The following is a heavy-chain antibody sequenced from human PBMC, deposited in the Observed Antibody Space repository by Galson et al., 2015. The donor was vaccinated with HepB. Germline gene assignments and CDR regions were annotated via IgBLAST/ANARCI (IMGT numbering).Heavy chain of an antibody. J-gene: IGHJ3*02. CDR3: ARHHDFWIRDAFDI. CDR1: GYTLTELS. Sequence: SVKVSCKVSGYTLTELSMHWVRQAPGKGLEWMGGFDPEDGETIYAQKFQGRVTMTEDTSTGTAYMELSSLRSEDTAVYYCARHHDFWIRDAFDIWGQGTMVTVSS. V-gene: IGHV1-24*01. CDR2: FDPEDGET. D-gene: IGHD3-3*01.